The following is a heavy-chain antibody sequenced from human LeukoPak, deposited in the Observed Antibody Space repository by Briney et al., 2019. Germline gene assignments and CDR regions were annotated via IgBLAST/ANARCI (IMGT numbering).Heavy chain of an antibody. CDR1: GGSVSSGSYY. CDR2: IYYSGST. CDR3: ARPVTAGGELWFDP. J-gene: IGHJ5*02. D-gene: IGHD1-7*01. V-gene: IGHV4-61*01. Sequence: SETLSLTCTVPGGSVSSGSYYWSWIRQPPGKGLEWIGYIYYSGSTNYNPSLKSRVTISVDTSKNQFSLKLSSVTAADTAVYYCARPVTAGGELWFDPWGQGTLVTVSS.